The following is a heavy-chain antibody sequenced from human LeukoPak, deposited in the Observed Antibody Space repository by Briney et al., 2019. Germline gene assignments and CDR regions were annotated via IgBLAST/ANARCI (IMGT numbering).Heavy chain of an antibody. Sequence: GGSLRLSCAASGFTFSSYSMNWVRQAPGKGLEWVSSISSSSSYIYYADSVKGRFTISRDNAKNSLYLQMNSLRAEDTAVYYCASNGITIFGVDPYYFDYWGQGTLVTVSS. CDR1: GFTFSSYS. D-gene: IGHD3-3*01. V-gene: IGHV3-21*01. CDR2: ISSSSSYI. CDR3: ASNGITIFGVDPYYFDY. J-gene: IGHJ4*02.